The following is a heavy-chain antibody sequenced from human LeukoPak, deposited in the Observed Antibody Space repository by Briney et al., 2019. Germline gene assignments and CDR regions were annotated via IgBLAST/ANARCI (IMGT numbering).Heavy chain of an antibody. CDR1: GGSISSSSYY. CDR3: ARARASGTAIGMDY. CDR2: IYYSGST. D-gene: IGHD1-26*01. Sequence: SETLSLTCTVSGGSISSSSYYWGWIRQAPGKGLEWIGSIYYSGSTYYNPSLKSRVTISVDTSKNQFSLKLSSVTAADTAVYYCARARASGTAIGMDYWGQGTLVTVSS. J-gene: IGHJ4*02. V-gene: IGHV4-39*07.